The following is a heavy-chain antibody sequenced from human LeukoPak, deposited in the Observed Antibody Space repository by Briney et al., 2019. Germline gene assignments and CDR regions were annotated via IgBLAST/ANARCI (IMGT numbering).Heavy chain of an antibody. Sequence: ASVKVSCKASGYTFTGYYMHWVRQAPGQGLEWMGWVNPNSGGTNYAQKFQGRVTMTRDTSISTAYMELSRLRSEDTAVYYCASGYDLRYYYGMDVWGQGTTVTVSS. CDR1: GYTFTGYY. CDR3: ASGYDLRYYYGMDV. D-gene: IGHD5-12*01. V-gene: IGHV1-2*02. J-gene: IGHJ6*02. CDR2: VNPNSGGT.